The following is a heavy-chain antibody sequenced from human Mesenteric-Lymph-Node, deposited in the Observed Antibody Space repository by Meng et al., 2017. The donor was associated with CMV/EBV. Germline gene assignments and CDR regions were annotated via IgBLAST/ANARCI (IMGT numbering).Heavy chain of an antibody. CDR3: ARDRRSIAARGSYYYYYYGMDV. J-gene: IGHJ6*02. CDR1: GITVSSNY. D-gene: IGHD6-6*01. V-gene: IGHV3-66*02. CDR2: IYSGGST. Sequence: GESLKISCAASGITVSSNYMSWVRQAPGKGLEWVSVIYSGGSTYYADSVKGRFTISRDNSKNTLYLQMNSLRAEDTAVYYCARDRRSIAARGSYYYYYYGMDVWGQGTTVTVSS.